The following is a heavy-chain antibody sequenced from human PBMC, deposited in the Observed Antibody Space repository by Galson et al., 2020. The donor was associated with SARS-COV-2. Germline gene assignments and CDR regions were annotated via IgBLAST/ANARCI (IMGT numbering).Heavy chain of an antibody. Sequence: SETLSLTCTVSGGSVGGGSRSYYYWNWIRQSPRKGLEWIGQVHSTGNTKYNPSLKNRVTMSIVTSKNQFSLRVTSMNAADTAIYYCARTEWPDYYCDCWGQGILVIVSS. CDR1: GGSVGGGSRSYYY. D-gene: IGHD3-16*01. V-gene: IGHV4-61*01. CDR2: VHSTGNT. CDR3: ARTEWPDYYCDC. J-gene: IGHJ4*02.